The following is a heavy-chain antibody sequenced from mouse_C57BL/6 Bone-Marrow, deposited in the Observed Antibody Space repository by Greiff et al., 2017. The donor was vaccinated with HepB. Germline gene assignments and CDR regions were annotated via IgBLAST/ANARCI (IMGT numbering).Heavy chain of an antibody. D-gene: IGHD1-1*01. CDR3: ARSPTVVAYWYFDV. Sequence: QVQLQQSGPELVKPGASVKISCKASGYAFSSSWMNWVKQRPGKGLEWIGRIYPGDGDTNYNGKFKGKATLTADKSSSTAYMQLSSLTSEDSAVYFCARSPTVVAYWYFDVWGTGTTVTVSS. CDR1: GYAFSSSW. V-gene: IGHV1-82*01. J-gene: IGHJ1*03. CDR2: IYPGDGDT.